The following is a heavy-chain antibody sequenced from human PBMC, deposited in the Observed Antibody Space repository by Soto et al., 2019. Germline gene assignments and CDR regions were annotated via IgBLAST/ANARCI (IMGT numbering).Heavy chain of an antibody. J-gene: IGHJ4*02. D-gene: IGHD3-3*01. Sequence: QVQLVQSGAEVKKPGSSVKVSCKASGGTFSSYAISWVRQAPGQGLEWMGGIIPIFGTANYAQKFQGRVTITADESTSTAYMELSSLRSEDTAVYYCARVTSTYYDFWSGPYYFDYWGQGTLVTVSS. CDR2: IIPIFGTA. CDR1: GGTFSSYA. V-gene: IGHV1-69*01. CDR3: ARVTSTYYDFWSGPYYFDY.